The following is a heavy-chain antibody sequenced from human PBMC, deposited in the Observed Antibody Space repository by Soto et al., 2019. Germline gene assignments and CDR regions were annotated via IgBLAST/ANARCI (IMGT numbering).Heavy chain of an antibody. Sequence: ASVKVSCKASGYTFTSYGISWVRQAPGQGLEWMGWISAYNGDTNYAQKLQGRVTMTTDTSTSTAYMELRSLRSDDTAVYYCARVSRYDFWRGQLPDADYWGQRTLV. CDR3: ARVSRYDFWRGQLPDADY. CDR2: ISAYNGDT. J-gene: IGHJ4*02. D-gene: IGHD3-3*01. V-gene: IGHV1-18*01. CDR1: GYTFTSYG.